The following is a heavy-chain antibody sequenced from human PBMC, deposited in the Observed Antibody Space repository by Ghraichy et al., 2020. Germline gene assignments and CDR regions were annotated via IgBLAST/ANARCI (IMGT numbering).Heavy chain of an antibody. CDR1: GGSISSSSYY. V-gene: IGHV4-39*01. CDR3: ARLEYYVILAGYYIPSYFDH. CDR2: IYYSGST. J-gene: IGHJ4*02. Sequence: SQTLSLTCTVSGGSISSSSYYWGWIRQPPGKGLEWIGNIYYSGSTYYNPSLKSRVTISVDTPKNQFSMKLSSVTAADTAVYYCARLEYYVILAGYYIPSYFDHWGQGTLVTVSS. D-gene: IGHD3-9*01.